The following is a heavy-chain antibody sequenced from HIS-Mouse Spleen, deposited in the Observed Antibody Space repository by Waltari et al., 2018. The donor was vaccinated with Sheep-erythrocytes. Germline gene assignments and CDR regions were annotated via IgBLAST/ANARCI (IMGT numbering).Heavy chain of an antibody. CDR3: ARDLGYDILTGYYSDAFDI. V-gene: IGHV4-38-2*02. D-gene: IGHD3-9*01. CDR1: GYSISSGYY. Sequence: QVQLQESGPGLVKPSETLSLTCTVSGYSISSGYYWGWTRQPPWKGLEWIGSIYHSGSTYYNPSLKSRVTISVDTSKNQFSLKLSSVTAADTAVYYCARDLGYDILTGYYSDAFDIWGQGTMVTVSS. J-gene: IGHJ3*02. CDR2: IYHSGST.